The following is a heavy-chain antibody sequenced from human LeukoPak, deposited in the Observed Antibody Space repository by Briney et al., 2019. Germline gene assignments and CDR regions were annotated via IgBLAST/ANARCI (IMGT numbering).Heavy chain of an antibody. D-gene: IGHD6-13*01. CDR2: IYYSGST. V-gene: IGHV4-61*05. CDR3: ARGTAAGPDY. CDR1: GGSISSSSYY. J-gene: IGHJ4*02. Sequence: SETLSLTCTVSGGSISSSSYYWGWIRQPPGKGLEWIGYIYYSGSTNYNPSLKSRVTISVDTSKNQFSLKLSSVTAADTAVYYCARGTAAGPDYWGQGTLVTVSS.